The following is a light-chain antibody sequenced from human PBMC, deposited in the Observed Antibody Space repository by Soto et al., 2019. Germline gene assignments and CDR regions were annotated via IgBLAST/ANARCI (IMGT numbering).Light chain of an antibody. CDR1: QSIDSW. CDR3: QQYNSFSMYT. Sequence: DIQMTQSPSTLSASVGDRVTITCRASQSIDSWLAWYQQKPGKAPKLLIYKASNLESGVPSRFSGSGSGTEFTLTISSLQPDDFATYYCQQYNSFSMYTFGQGTNLEIK. V-gene: IGKV1-5*03. J-gene: IGKJ2*01. CDR2: KAS.